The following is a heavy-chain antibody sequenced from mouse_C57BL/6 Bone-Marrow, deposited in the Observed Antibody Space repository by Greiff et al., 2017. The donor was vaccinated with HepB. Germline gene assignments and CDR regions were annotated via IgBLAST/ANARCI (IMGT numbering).Heavy chain of an antibody. J-gene: IGHJ3*01. CDR1: GYTFTDYE. V-gene: IGHV1-15*01. CDR2: IDPETGGT. Sequence: QVQLQQSGAELVRPGASVTLSCKASGYTFTDYEMHWVKQTPVHGLEWIGAIDPETGGTAYNQKFKGKAILTADKSSSTAYMELRSLTSEDSAVYYCTRLPLYGRGFAYWGQGTLVTVSA. CDR3: TRLPLYGRGFAY. D-gene: IGHD1-1*01.